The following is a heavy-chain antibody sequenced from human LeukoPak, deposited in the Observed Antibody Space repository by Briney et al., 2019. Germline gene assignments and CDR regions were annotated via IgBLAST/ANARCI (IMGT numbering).Heavy chain of an antibody. J-gene: IGHJ4*02. Sequence: PSETLSLTCTVSGGSISSHYWTWVRQPAGKGLEWLGRISTSGNTDSNPSLKSRVTLSLDSSKNQFSLKLSSVTAADTAVYYCASNRGYSYGYDYWGQGTLVTVSS. D-gene: IGHD5-18*01. CDR1: GGSISSHY. CDR2: ISTSGNT. CDR3: ASNRGYSYGYDY. V-gene: IGHV4-4*07.